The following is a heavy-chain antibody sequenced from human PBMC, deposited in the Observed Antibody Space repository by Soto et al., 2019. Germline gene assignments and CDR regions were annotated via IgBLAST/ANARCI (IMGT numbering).Heavy chain of an antibody. CDR1: GGSISTYY. J-gene: IGHJ6*02. V-gene: IGHV4-59*01. D-gene: IGHD3-16*02. CDR2: IYYSGST. CDR3: ARDYRVEGGYFYGLNV. Sequence: QVQLQESGPGLVKPSETLSLTCTVSGGSISTYYWTWIRQPPGKGLEWIGYIYYSGSTSYNPSLRSRLTISVDTSKNQCSLKLTSVTAADTAVYYCARDYRVEGGYFYGLNVWGQGTTVTVSS.